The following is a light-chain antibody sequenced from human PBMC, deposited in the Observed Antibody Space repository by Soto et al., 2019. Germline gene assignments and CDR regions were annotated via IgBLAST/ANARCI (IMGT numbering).Light chain of an antibody. CDR1: QGVSSAY. Sequence: LPVSPGAVSLSTGERATPSCMASQGVSSAYVAWYQQTSSQAPRLIIYAACSRGAGIPDRFSGSGSGTDFTPTISLLAQDDSAVYYCHRYVSSWTFGQGTKVDIK. CDR3: HRYVSSWT. J-gene: IGKJ1*01. CDR2: AAC. V-gene: IGKV3-20*01.